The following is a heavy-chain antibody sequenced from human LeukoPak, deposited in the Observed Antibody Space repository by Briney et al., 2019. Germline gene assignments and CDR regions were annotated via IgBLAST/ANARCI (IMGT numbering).Heavy chain of an antibody. CDR1: GFTFSGYW. V-gene: IGHV3-7*05. D-gene: IGHD3-10*01. CDR3: ARWSYVSGTWFLDY. Sequence: GGSLRLSCEASGFTFSGYWMSWVRQAPARGLEWVADINEDGTTIYYVDSVKGRFTISRDNAKNSLSLQLNTLRGGDTAVYYCARWSYVSGTWFLDYWGQGTLVTVSS. CDR2: INEDGTTI. J-gene: IGHJ4*02.